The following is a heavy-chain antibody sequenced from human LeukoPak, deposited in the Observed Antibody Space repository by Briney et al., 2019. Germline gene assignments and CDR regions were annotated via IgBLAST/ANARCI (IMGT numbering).Heavy chain of an antibody. J-gene: IGHJ4*02. V-gene: IGHV3-30*18. CDR2: ISYDGSNK. D-gene: IGHD4-17*01. CDR1: GFTFSGYG. Sequence: PGGSLRLSCAASGFTFSGYGMHWVRQAPGKGLEWVAVISYDGSNKYYADSVKGRFTISRDNSKNTLYLQMNSLRAEDAAVYYCAKDLYGDYGYWGQGTLVTVSS. CDR3: AKDLYGDYGY.